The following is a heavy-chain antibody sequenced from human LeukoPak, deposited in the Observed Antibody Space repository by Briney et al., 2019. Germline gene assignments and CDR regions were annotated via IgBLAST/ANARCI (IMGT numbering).Heavy chain of an antibody. CDR1: GFTFSSYS. J-gene: IGHJ6*03. CDR3: ARDSPYYYMDV. Sequence: PGGSLRLSCAASGFTFSSYSMNWVRQAPGKGLEWVSSISRSSSYIYYADSVKGRFTISRDNAKNSLYLEMNSLRAEDTAVYYCARDSPYYYMDVWGKGTTVTVSS. CDR2: ISRSSSYI. V-gene: IGHV3-21*01.